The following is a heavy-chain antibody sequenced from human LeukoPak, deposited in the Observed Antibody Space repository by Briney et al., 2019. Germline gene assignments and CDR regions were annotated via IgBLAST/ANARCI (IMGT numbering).Heavy chain of an antibody. D-gene: IGHD2-15*01. V-gene: IGHV4-34*01. CDR2: INHSGST. Sequence: PSGTLSLTCAVYGGSFSGYYWSWIRQPPGKGLEWIGEINHSGSTNYNPSLKSRVTISVDTSKNQFSLKLSSVTAADTAVYYCARVGVVAATRVSYYYYGMDVWGQGTTVAVSS. CDR1: GGSFSGYY. CDR3: ARVGVVAATRVSYYYYGMDV. J-gene: IGHJ6*02.